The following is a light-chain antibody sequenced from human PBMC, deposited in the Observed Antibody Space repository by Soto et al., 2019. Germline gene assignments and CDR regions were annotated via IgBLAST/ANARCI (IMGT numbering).Light chain of an antibody. CDR2: AAS. CDR1: QSISNY. J-gene: IGKJ3*01. CDR3: QQSYTTLFT. Sequence: DIQMTQSPSSLSASVGDRVTITCRASQSISNYLNWYQQKPGKAPKLLIYAASSLQSGVPSRFSGSGSWTDFTLTISSLQPEDFATYSCQQSYTTLFTFGPGTNGDI. V-gene: IGKV1-39*01.